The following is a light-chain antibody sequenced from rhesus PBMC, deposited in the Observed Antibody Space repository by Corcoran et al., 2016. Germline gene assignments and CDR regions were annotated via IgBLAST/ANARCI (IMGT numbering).Light chain of an antibody. Sequence: QAAPTQSPSVSGSPGQSVTISCTGSSNDIGGYHRVSWYQQHPNKAPKLIIYDVTKRPSGVSDRVSGSKSGNTASLTVSGLQAEDEADYYCSSYARGNPDIFGNGTRLTVL. CDR1: SNDIGGYHR. V-gene: IGLV2-13*03. CDR3: SSYARGNPDI. J-gene: IGLJ1*01. CDR2: DVT.